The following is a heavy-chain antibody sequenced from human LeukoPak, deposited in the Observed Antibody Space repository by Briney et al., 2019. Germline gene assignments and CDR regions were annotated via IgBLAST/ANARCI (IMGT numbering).Heavy chain of an antibody. CDR1: GYSFTNYW. Sequence: GESLMVSCKCSGYSFTNYWIGWVRQMPGKGLEWIGIIYPGDSDTRYSPSFQGQVTTSADKSISTAYLQWSSLKASDTAMYYCARHLGYCSSTSCSSFDYWGQGTLVTVSS. J-gene: IGHJ4*02. V-gene: IGHV5-51*01. CDR2: IYPGDSDT. D-gene: IGHD2-2*01. CDR3: ARHLGYCSSTSCSSFDY.